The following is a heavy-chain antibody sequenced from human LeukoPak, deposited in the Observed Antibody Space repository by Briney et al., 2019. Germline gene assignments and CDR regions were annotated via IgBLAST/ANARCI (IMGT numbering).Heavy chain of an antibody. CDR1: GFTFSSYG. CDR3: AKDKYYGSGSYLLDY. Sequence: GGSLRLSWAASGFTFSSYGMHWVRQAPGKGLEWVAFIRYDGSNKYYADSVKGRFTISRDNSKNTLYLQMNSLRAEDTAVYYCAKDKYYGSGSYLLDYWGQGTLVTVSS. J-gene: IGHJ4*02. D-gene: IGHD3-10*01. V-gene: IGHV3-30*02. CDR2: IRYDGSNK.